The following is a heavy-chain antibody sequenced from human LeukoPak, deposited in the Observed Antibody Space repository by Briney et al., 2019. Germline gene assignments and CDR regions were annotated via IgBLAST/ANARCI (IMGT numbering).Heavy chain of an antibody. CDR3: ARCSGGSCYYDY. Sequence: PGGSLRLSCAASGFTFSGYSMNWDRQAPGKGLEWVSSISSSSSYIYYADSVKGRFTISRDNAKNSLYLQMNSLRGEDTAVYYCARCSGGSCYYDYWGQGTLVTVSS. D-gene: IGHD2-15*01. CDR1: GFTFSGYS. CDR2: ISSSSSYI. J-gene: IGHJ4*02. V-gene: IGHV3-21*01.